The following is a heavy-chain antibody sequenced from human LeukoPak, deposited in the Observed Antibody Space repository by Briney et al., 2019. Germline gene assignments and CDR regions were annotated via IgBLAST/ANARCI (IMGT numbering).Heavy chain of an antibody. CDR3: AKEKYCSSTSCYISPLDY. Sequence: GSLRLSCAASGFTFSSYAMSWVRQAPGKGLEWVSAISGSGGSTYYADSVKGRFTISRDNSKNTLYLQMNSLRAEDTAVYYCAKEKYCSSTSCYISPLDYWGQGTLVTVSS. CDR2: ISGSGGST. V-gene: IGHV3-23*01. D-gene: IGHD2-2*02. CDR1: GFTFSSYA. J-gene: IGHJ4*02.